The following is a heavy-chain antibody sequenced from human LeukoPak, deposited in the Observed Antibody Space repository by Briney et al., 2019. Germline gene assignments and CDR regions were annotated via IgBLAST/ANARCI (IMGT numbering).Heavy chain of an antibody. Sequence: SETLSLTCTVSGGSISSYYWSWIRQPPGKGLEWIGSIYYTGSTYHNPSLKSRVAISVDTSKNRFSLKLSSVTAADTAVYYCARHKNNYGPVYYFDYWGQGTLVTVSS. CDR1: GGSISSYY. J-gene: IGHJ4*02. CDR3: ARHKNNYGPVYYFDY. V-gene: IGHV4-59*05. CDR2: IYYTGST. D-gene: IGHD5-18*01.